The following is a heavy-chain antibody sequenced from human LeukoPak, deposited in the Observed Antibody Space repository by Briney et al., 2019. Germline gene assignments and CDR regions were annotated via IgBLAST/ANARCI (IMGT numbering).Heavy chain of an antibody. D-gene: IGHD6-19*01. CDR1: GYSFTSYW. Sequence: GGSLQISCQGSGYSFTSYWISWVRRLPGRGLEGMGRVDPSDSYTNYSPSFQDHLTISADKSISTAYLQWSSLEASDTAMYYCARPGKAVAASYYYYGMDVWGKGTTVTVSS. CDR3: ARPGKAVAASYYYYGMDV. V-gene: IGHV5-10-1*01. CDR2: VDPSDSYT. J-gene: IGHJ6*04.